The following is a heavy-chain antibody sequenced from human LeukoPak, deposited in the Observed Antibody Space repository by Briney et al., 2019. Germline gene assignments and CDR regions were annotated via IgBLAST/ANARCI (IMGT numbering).Heavy chain of an antibody. CDR2: IKQDGSDK. Sequence: GGSLRLSCAASGLTFSSYWMSWVRQAPGKGLEWVANIKQDGSDKYYVDSVKGRFTISRDNGKNSLYLQMNSLRAEDTAVYYCARDGGSGSYANWGQGTLVTVSS. CDR3: ARDGGSGSYAN. V-gene: IGHV3-7*03. D-gene: IGHD3-16*01. J-gene: IGHJ4*02. CDR1: GLTFSSYW.